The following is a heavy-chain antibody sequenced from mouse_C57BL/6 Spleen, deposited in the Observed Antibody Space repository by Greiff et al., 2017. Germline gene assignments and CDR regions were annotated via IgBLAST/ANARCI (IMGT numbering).Heavy chain of an antibody. D-gene: IGHD1-1*01. Sequence: QVQLQQPGAELVKPGASVKLSCKASGYTFTSYWMHWVKQRPGQGLEWIGMIHPNSGSTNYNEKFKSKATLTVDKSSSTAYMQLSSLTSEDSVVYYCARDYGSSPWFAYWGQGTLVTVSA. J-gene: IGHJ3*01. CDR2: IHPNSGST. CDR3: ARDYGSSPWFAY. CDR1: GYTFTSYW. V-gene: IGHV1-64*01.